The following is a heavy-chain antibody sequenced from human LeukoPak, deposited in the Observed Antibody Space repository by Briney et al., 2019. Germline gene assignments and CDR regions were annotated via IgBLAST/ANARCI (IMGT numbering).Heavy chain of an antibody. CDR1: GGTFSSYA. V-gene: IGHV1-69*06. J-gene: IGHJ5*02. Sequence: GASVKVSCKASGGTFSSYAISWVRQAPGQGLEWMGGIVPIFGTANYPQKFQGRVTITADKSTSTAYMELSSLRSEDTAVYYCAREGNCSSTSCYGSSRVWFDPWGQGTLVTVSS. D-gene: IGHD2-2*01. CDR3: AREGNCSSTSCYGSSRVWFDP. CDR2: IVPIFGTA.